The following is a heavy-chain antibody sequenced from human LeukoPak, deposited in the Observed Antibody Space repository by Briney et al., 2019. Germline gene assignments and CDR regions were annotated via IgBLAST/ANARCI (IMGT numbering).Heavy chain of an antibody. J-gene: IGHJ4*02. CDR1: GFTFSSYA. CDR2: SSGSGGST. V-gene: IGHV3-23*01. CDR3: AKGPAFYYDSSGSYFDF. D-gene: IGHD3-22*01. Sequence: GGSLRLSCAASGFTFSSYAMSWVRQAPGKGLEWVSASSGSGGSTYYADSVKGRSTISRDDSKNTLYLQMNSLRAEDTAVYYCAKGPAFYYDSSGSYFDFWGQGTLVTVSS.